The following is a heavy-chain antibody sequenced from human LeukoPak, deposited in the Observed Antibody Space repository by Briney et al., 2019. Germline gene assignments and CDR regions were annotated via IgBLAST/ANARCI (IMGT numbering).Heavy chain of an antibody. D-gene: IGHD4-23*01. V-gene: IGHV3-7*01. Sequence: GGSLRLSCAASGLTFSSYWMNWVRQAPGKGLEWVANIKQDGSEKYYVDSVKGRFTISRDNAKNSLYLQMNSLRAEDTAVYYCARDDDYGGQTPLGYWGQGTLVTVSS. CDR3: ARDDDYGGQTPLGY. CDR1: GLTFSSYW. CDR2: IKQDGSEK. J-gene: IGHJ4*02.